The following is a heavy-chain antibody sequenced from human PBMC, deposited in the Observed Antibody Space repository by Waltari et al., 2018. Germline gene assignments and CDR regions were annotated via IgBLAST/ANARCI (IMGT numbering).Heavy chain of an antibody. CDR1: GFTFSSYS. D-gene: IGHD6-13*01. CDR2: ISGSSSYI. Sequence: EVQLVESGGGLVKPGGSLRLSCAASGFTFSSYSMNWVRQAPGKGLEWVSSISGSSSYIYYADSVKGRVTISRDNAKNSLYLQMNSLRAEDTAVYYCARDDPAAAPDYYYYYGMDVWGQGTTVTVSS. V-gene: IGHV3-21*01. J-gene: IGHJ6*02. CDR3: ARDDPAAAPDYYYYYGMDV.